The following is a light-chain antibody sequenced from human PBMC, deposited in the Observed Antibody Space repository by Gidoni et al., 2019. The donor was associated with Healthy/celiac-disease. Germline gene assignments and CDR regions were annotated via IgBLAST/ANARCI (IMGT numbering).Light chain of an antibody. CDR3: QQYYSTPWT. J-gene: IGKJ1*01. CDR1: QSVLYSPNNKNY. V-gene: IGKV4-1*01. CDR2: WAS. Sequence: DIVMTQSPHSLAVSLGERATINCKSSQSVLYSPNNKNYLAWYQQKPGQPPKLLIYWASTRESGVPDRFSGSGSGTDFTLTISSLQAEDVAVYYCQQYYSTPWTFGQGTKVEIK.